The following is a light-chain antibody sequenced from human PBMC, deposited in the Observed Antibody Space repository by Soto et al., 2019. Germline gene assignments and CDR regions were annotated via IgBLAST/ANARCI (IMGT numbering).Light chain of an antibody. CDR1: QSVSSSY. Sequence: EIVLTQSPGTLSLSPGERATLSCRASQSVSSSYLAWYQQKPGQAPRLLIYGASSRATGIPDRFSGSGSGKDFTLTISRREPEEFAVYYCQQYGSSPRTFGQGTKLEIK. J-gene: IGKJ2*01. CDR3: QQYGSSPRT. V-gene: IGKV3-20*01. CDR2: GAS.